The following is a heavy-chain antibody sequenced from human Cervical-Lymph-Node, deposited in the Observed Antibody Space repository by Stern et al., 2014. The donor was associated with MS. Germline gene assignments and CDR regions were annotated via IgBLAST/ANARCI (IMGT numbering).Heavy chain of an antibody. CDR1: EYTITDYD. Sequence: QVQLVQSGAAVKKPGASGKVSCKASEYTITDYDVNWVRQVPGQGLEWMGWMNPNSGDTHYAHKFRGRVTMTRDTSINTAYMELSDLTSDDTAVYYCARGFVPGWFDLWGQGTLVIVSS. J-gene: IGHJ5*02. D-gene: IGHD3-16*02. V-gene: IGHV1-8*01. CDR2: MNPNSGDT. CDR3: ARGFVPGWFDL.